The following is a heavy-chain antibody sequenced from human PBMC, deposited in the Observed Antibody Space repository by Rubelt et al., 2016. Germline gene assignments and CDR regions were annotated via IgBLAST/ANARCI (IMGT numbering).Heavy chain of an antibody. Sequence: QVQLQQWGAGLLKPSETLSLTCAVYGESFSGYYWNWIRQPPGKGLEWIGSFYSPETTYYTPSLQSRVTISVAMSKNKFSLKIKTLTAAETAVYYWERLRPLTTVLYYFDRWGPGTLVTVSS. CDR3: ERLRPLTTVLYYFDR. CDR2: FYSPETT. J-gene: IGHJ4*02. D-gene: IGHD4-11*01. V-gene: IGHV4-34*01. CDR1: GESFSGYY.